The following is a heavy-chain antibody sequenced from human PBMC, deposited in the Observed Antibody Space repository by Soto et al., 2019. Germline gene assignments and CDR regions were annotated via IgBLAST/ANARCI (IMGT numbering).Heavy chain of an antibody. Sequence: SGSPRLSCAASQFTFSRSSMNWVRHAPGKAQEWVSYISSSSSTIYYADSVKGRLTISRDNAKKWLYLQMNIQRNEHTAVYSFPRGSGNRHHPIDKWGQATTVTVSS. CDR1: QFTFSRSS. CDR2: ISSSSSTI. V-gene: IGHV3-48*02. CDR3: PRGSGNRHHPIDK. J-gene: IGHJ4*01.